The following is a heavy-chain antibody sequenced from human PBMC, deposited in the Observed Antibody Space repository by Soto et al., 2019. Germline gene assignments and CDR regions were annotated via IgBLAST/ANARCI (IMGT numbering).Heavy chain of an antibody. CDR3: ARGIAAAGAYYYYYGMDV. V-gene: IGHV4-59*01. CDR2: IYYSVST. J-gene: IGHJ6*02. D-gene: IGHD6-13*01. CDR1: GGSISSYY. Sequence: KTSETLSLTCTVSGGSISSYYWSWIRQPPGKGLEWIGYIYYSVSTNYNPSLKSRVTISVDTSKNQFSLKLSSVTAADTAVYYCARGIAAAGAYYYYYGMDVWGQGTKVTVSS.